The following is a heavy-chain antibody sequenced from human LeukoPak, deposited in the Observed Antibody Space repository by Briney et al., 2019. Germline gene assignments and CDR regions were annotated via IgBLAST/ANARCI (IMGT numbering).Heavy chain of an antibody. J-gene: IGHJ5*02. CDR2: ISAYNGNT. Sequence: GASVKVSCKASGYTFTSYGISWVRQAPGQGLEWMGWISAYNGNTNYAQKLQGRVTMTTDTSTSTAYMELRSLRSDDTAVYYCARDYGYCSSTSCRAYNWFDPWGQGTLVTVSS. V-gene: IGHV1-18*01. CDR3: ARDYGYCSSTSCRAYNWFDP. D-gene: IGHD2-2*03. CDR1: GYTFTSYG.